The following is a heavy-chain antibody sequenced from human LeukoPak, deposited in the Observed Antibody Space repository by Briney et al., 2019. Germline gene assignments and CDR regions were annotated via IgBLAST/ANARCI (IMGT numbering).Heavy chain of an antibody. CDR1: GGSLSSSTYY. CDR3: ARYYGGKSGYYAFDI. CDR2: IYCSGSA. D-gene: IGHD4-23*01. V-gene: IGHV4-39*01. J-gene: IGHJ3*02. Sequence: SETLSLTCIVSGGSLSSSTYYWGWIRQPPGKGLEWIGSIYCSGSAYYNPSLKSRVTISIDTSKNQFSLKMSSVTAADTAVYYCARYYGGKSGYYAFDIWGQGTLVTVSS.